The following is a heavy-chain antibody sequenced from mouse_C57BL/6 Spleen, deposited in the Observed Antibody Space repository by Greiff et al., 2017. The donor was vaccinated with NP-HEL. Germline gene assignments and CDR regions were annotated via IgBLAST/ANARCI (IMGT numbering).Heavy chain of an antibody. Sequence: EVQLQQSGPELVKPGASVKISCKASGYSFTGYYMNWVKQSPEKSLEWIGEINPSTGGTTYNQKFKAKATLTVDKSSSTAYMQLKSLTSEDSAVYYCANNYYGSSYWGQGTTLTVSS. CDR2: INPSTGGT. CDR3: ANNYYGSSY. CDR1: GYSFTGYY. D-gene: IGHD1-1*01. V-gene: IGHV1-42*01. J-gene: IGHJ2*01.